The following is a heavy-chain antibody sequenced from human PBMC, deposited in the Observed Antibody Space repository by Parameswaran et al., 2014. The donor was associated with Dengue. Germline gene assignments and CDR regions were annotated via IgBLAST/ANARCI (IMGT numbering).Heavy chain of an antibody. CDR2: INPNSGGT. CDR3: ARARVARDFWSGYYGPSDYYYYGMDV. D-gene: IGHD3-3*01. Sequence: WVRQAPGQGLEWMGWINPNSGGTNYAQKFQGRVTMTRDTSISTAYMELSRLRSDDTAVYYCARARVARDFWSGYYGPSDYYYYGMDVWGQGTTVTVSS. J-gene: IGHJ6*02. V-gene: IGHV1-2*02.